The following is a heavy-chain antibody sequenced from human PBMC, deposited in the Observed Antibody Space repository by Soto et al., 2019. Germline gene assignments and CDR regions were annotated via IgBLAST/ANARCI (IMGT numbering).Heavy chain of an antibody. J-gene: IGHJ4*02. V-gene: IGHV3-30-3*01. CDR2: ISYDGSNK. Sequence: GGSLRLSCAASGFTFSSYAMHWVRQAPGKGLEWVAVISYDGSNKYYADSVKGRFTISRDNSKNTLYLQMNSLRAEDTAVYYCARGQDYYGFDYWGQGTLVTVSS. CDR1: GFTFSSYA. D-gene: IGHD3-10*01. CDR3: ARGQDYYGFDY.